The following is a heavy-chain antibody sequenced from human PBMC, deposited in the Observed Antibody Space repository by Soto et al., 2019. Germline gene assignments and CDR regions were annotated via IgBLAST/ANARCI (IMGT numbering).Heavy chain of an antibody. Sequence: GESLKISCKGPGYSFSNYWIGWVRQMPGKGLEWMGIIYPGDSDTRYSPSFQGQVTISADKSISTASLQWSSLKASDTAIYYCAREQDGYHSFDYWGKGTLVTVPS. CDR2: IYPGDSDT. D-gene: IGHD2-2*01. J-gene: IGHJ4*02. CDR3: AREQDGYHSFDY. CDR1: GYSFSNYW. V-gene: IGHV5-51*01.